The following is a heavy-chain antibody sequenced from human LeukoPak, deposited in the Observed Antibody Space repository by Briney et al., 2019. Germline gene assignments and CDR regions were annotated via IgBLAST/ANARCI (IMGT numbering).Heavy chain of an antibody. Sequence: ASVKVSCKASGYTFTGYYMHWVRQAPGQGLEWMGWINPNSGGTNYAQKFQGRVTMTRDTSISTVYMELSSLRSEDTAVYYCAREGLGIAVAFDIWGQGTMVTVSS. J-gene: IGHJ3*02. D-gene: IGHD6-19*01. CDR1: GYTFTGYY. CDR2: INPNSGGT. V-gene: IGHV1-2*02. CDR3: AREGLGIAVAFDI.